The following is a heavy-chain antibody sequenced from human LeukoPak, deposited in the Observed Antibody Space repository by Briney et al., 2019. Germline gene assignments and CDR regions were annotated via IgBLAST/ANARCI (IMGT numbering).Heavy chain of an antibody. CDR2: IYYSGST. CDR3: ARSRSSSSLLDFDY. D-gene: IGHD6-13*01. CDR1: GGSISSYY. J-gene: IGHJ4*02. Sequence: SETLSLTCTVSGGSISSYYWCWIRQPPGKGREWIGYIYYSGSTNYNPSLESRLTLSVDTSKNQFSLKLSSVTAADTAVYFCARSRSSSSLLDFDYWGQGTLVTVSS. V-gene: IGHV4-59*08.